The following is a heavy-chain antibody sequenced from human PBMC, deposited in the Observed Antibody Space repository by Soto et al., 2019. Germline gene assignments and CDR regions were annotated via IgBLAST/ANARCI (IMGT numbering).Heavy chain of an antibody. D-gene: IGHD5-18*01. V-gene: IGHV1-2*04. J-gene: IGHJ4*02. CDR1: GYTFTGNY. CDR3: ESQGGYSYGLEYCFDF. CDR2: INPNTGGK. Sequence: ASVKVSCKASGYTFTGNYIHWVRQAPGQGLEWMGWINPNTGGKNYAQKFQGWVTMTRETSISTAYMELSSLGSDDTAVYYCESQGGYSYGLEYCFDFWGQGTPVTVSS.